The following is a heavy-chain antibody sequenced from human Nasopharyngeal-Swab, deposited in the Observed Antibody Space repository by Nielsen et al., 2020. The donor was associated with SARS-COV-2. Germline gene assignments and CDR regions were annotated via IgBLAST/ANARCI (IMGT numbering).Heavy chain of an antibody. CDR3: ARPMRPMGHYYFGMDV. Sequence: GESLKISCKGSGYSFTTYWIGWVRQMPGKGLEWMGIIYHGDSNTRYSPSFQGQVTISVDKYSSTAYLQWSSLKASDTAIYYCARPMRPMGHYYFGMDVWGQGTTVTVSS. D-gene: IGHD1-26*01. V-gene: IGHV5-51*01. CDR2: IYHGDSNT. J-gene: IGHJ6*02. CDR1: GYSFTTYW.